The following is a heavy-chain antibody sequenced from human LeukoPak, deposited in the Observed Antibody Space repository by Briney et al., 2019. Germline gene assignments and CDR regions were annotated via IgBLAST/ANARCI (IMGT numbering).Heavy chain of an antibody. J-gene: IGHJ4*02. CDR2: ISSSSSYI. V-gene: IGHV3-21*01. Sequence: GGSPRLSCAASGFTFSSYSMNWVRQAPGKGLEWVSSISSSSSYIYYADSVKGRFTISRDNAKNSLYLQMNSLRAEDTAVYYCARATIGSSWLFDYWGQGTLVTVSS. D-gene: IGHD6-13*01. CDR1: GFTFSSYS. CDR3: ARATIGSSWLFDY.